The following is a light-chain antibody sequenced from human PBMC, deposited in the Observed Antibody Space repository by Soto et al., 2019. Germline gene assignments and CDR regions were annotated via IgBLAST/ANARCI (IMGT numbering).Light chain of an antibody. CDR3: QQYGSYSRT. V-gene: IGKV1-5*03. CDR2: LAS. Sequence: DLQMTQSPSTLSASVGDRVTSTGRASQSISSWLAWYQQKPGKAPKLLIYLASTLQSGVPTRFSGSGSATEFTLSINSLQPDDFATYYCQQYGSYSRTFGQGTKVDIK. CDR1: QSISSW. J-gene: IGKJ1*01.